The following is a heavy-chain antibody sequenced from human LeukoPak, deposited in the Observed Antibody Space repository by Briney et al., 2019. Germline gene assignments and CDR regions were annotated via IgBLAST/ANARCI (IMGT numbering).Heavy chain of an antibody. CDR2: ISSSSSTI. CDR1: GFTFSSYS. V-gene: IGHV3-48*01. D-gene: IGHD3-3*01. Sequence: PGGSLRLSCAASGFTFSSYSMNWVRQAPGKGLEWVSYISSSSSTIYYADSVKGRFTISRDNAKNSLYLQMNSLRAEDTAVYYCARDGVGYDFWSGYFHFDYWGQGTLVTVSS. CDR3: ARDGVGYDFWSGYFHFDY. J-gene: IGHJ4*02.